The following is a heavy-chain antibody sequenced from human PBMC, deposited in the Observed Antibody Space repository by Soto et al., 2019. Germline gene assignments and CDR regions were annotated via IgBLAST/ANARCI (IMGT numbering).Heavy chain of an antibody. Sequence: SETLSLTCTVSGGSIRSGDNYWSLIRQPPGKGLEWIGYIYYRGSTYYNQSLKSRVTISVDTSMNQFSLTLTSVTAADTAVYYCARANRPITMTYLNWFDPWGQGTQVT. CDR3: ARANRPITMTYLNWFDP. CDR1: GGSIRSGDNY. CDR2: IYYRGST. D-gene: IGHD3-22*01. V-gene: IGHV4-30-4*01. J-gene: IGHJ5*02.